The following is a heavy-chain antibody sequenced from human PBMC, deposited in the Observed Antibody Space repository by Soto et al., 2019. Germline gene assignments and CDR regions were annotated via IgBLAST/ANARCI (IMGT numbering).Heavy chain of an antibody. Sequence: PGGSLRLSCAAFGFTFISYAVRWVRQAPGKGLEWVSAISGSGGSTYYADSVKGRFTISRDNSKNTLYLQMNSLRAEDTAVYYCAKGGELDYYGMDVWGQGTTVTVSS. CDR3: AKGGELDYYGMDV. D-gene: IGHD1-26*01. CDR2: ISGSGGST. V-gene: IGHV3-23*01. CDR1: GFTFISYA. J-gene: IGHJ6*02.